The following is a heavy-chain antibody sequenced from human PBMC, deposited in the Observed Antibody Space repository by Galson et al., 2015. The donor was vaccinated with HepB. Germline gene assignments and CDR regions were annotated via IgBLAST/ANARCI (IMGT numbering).Heavy chain of an antibody. J-gene: IGHJ6*03. V-gene: IGHV3-7*01. CDR3: AREVSGDYYGSGSYYPYYYYYMDV. CDR2: IKQDGSEK. Sequence: SLRLSCAASGFTFSSYWMSWVRQAPGKGLEWVANIKQDGSEKYYVDSVKGRFTISRDNAKNSLYLQMNSLRAEDTAVYYCAREVSGDYYGSGSYYPYYYYYMDVWGKGTTVTVSS. CDR1: GFTFSSYW. D-gene: IGHD3-10*01.